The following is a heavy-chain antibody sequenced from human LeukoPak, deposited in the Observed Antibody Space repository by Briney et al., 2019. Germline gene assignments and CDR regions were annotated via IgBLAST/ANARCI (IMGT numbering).Heavy chain of an antibody. D-gene: IGHD6-6*01. J-gene: IGHJ4*02. CDR2: ISPDGTSA. Sequence: GGSLRLSCAASGFTFSSYWMSWVRQAPGKGLIWVSRISPDGTSATYADSVKGRFTISRDNAKNTVSLQMSSLRAEDTALYYCARDGSSSPFGHWGQGILVTVSS. CDR1: GFTFSSYW. CDR3: ARDGSSSPFGH. V-gene: IGHV3-74*03.